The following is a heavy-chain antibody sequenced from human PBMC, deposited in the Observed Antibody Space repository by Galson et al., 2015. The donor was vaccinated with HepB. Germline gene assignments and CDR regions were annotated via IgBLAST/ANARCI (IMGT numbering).Heavy chain of an antibody. CDR2: TYYRSKWYN. CDR3: ARAEMYYDFWSGFSQLRWFDP. J-gene: IGHJ5*02. D-gene: IGHD3-3*01. Sequence: CAISGDSVSSNSAAWNWIRQSPSRGLEWLGRTYYRSKWYNDYAVSVKSRITINPDTSKNQFSLQLNSVTPEDTAVYYCARAEMYYDFWSGFSQLRWFDPWGQGTLVTVSS. V-gene: IGHV6-1*01. CDR1: GDSVSSNSAA.